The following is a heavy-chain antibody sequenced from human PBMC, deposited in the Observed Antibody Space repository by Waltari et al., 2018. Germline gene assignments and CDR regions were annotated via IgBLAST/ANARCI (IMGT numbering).Heavy chain of an antibody. J-gene: IGHJ3*02. CDR1: GYIFTSYW. CDR2: IYPGDSDT. Sequence: EVQLVQSGAEVKKPGESLKISCKGSGYIFTSYWNGLVRQMPGKGLAWLGIIYPGDSDTSYSPSFQGQITISADKSISTAYLQWSSLKASDTAMYYCAREGWEYSGYDSAFDIWGQGTMVTVSS. CDR3: AREGWEYSGYDSAFDI. V-gene: IGHV5-51*01. D-gene: IGHD5-12*01.